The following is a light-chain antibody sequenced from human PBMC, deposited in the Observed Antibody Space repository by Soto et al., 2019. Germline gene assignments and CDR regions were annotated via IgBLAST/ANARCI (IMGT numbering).Light chain of an antibody. CDR1: RIGSKS. CDR2: DDS. Sequence: SYELTQPPSVSVAPGQTARITCGGNRIGSKSVHWFQQKPGQAPVLVVHDDSDRPSGIPERFSGSNSGGTATLTISRVEAGDEADYYCQVWDSSSDHAVFGGGTQLTVL. CDR3: QVWDSSSDHAV. J-gene: IGLJ7*01. V-gene: IGLV3-21*02.